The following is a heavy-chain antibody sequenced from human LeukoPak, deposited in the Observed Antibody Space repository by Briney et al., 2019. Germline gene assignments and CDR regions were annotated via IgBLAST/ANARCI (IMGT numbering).Heavy chain of an antibody. D-gene: IGHD2-8*01. CDR2: INPKSGGT. CDR3: ARDVIMGYNQGWFDP. V-gene: IGHV1-2*02. CDR1: GYPFSEYF. J-gene: IGHJ5*02. Sequence: ASVTVSCRASGYPFSEYFIQWVRQAPGQGLEGMGWINPKSGGTNYVQKFQGRVTITRDTSHSTVYMELSRLTPDDTAMYYCARDVIMGYNQGWFDPWGQGTLVTASS.